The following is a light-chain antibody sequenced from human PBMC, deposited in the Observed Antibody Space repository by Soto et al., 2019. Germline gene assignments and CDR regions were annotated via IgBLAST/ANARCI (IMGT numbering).Light chain of an antibody. CDR1: QYINTR. Sequence: ENVLKQSPATLSSFPGDRVTLSCRASQYINTRLAWYQHRPGQAPRLLIYQTSIRAAGIPARFSASGSGTDFTLTISDVQPEDFALYYCHQRQSWPRTFGQGTKWIS. J-gene: IGKJ1*01. CDR2: QTS. CDR3: HQRQSWPRT. V-gene: IGKV3-11*01.